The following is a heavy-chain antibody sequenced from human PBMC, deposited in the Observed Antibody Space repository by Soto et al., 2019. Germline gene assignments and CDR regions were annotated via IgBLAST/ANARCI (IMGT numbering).Heavy chain of an antibody. CDR2: IIPFFDST. D-gene: IGHD2-2*01. Sequence: QVQLVQSGAEGKRPGSSVKVSCTPSGGTFTTLSINWVRQAPGQGLEWMGAIIPFFDSTNYAQKFQDRVTITADKSLGTAYMELTSLRSDDTAVYYCTTRDQGRFDHWGQGTPLTVSS. V-gene: IGHV1-69*06. J-gene: IGHJ4*02. CDR1: GGTFTTLS. CDR3: TTRDQGRFDH.